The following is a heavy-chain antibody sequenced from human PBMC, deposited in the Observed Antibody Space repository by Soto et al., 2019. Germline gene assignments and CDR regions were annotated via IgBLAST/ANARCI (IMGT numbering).Heavy chain of an antibody. J-gene: IGHJ4*02. CDR1: GFTFSSYA. Sequence: PGGSLRLSCAASGFTFSSYAMSWVRQAPGKGLEWVSAISGSGGSTYYADSVKGRFTISRDNSRNTLYLQMNSLRAEDTAVYYCARILVLMVYAPYYFDYWGQGTLVTVSS. D-gene: IGHD2-8*01. CDR2: ISGSGGST. V-gene: IGHV3-23*01. CDR3: ARILVLMVYAPYYFDY.